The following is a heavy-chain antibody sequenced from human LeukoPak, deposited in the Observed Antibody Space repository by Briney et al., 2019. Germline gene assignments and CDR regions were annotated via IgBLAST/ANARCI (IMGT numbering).Heavy chain of an antibody. CDR3: AKDLLGYGDYGPVDY. CDR1: GFTFSSYA. CDR2: ISGSGGST. Sequence: GGSLRLSCAASGFTFSSYAMSWVRQAPGKGLEWVSAISGSGGSTYYADSVKGRFTISRDNSKNTLYLQMNSLRAEDTAVYYCAKDLLGYGDYGPVDYWGQGTLVTVSS. V-gene: IGHV3-23*01. J-gene: IGHJ4*02. D-gene: IGHD4-17*01.